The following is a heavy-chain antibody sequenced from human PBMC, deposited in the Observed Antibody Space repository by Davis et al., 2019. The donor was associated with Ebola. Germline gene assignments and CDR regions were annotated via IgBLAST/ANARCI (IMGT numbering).Heavy chain of an antibody. CDR2: INPNSGGT. CDR1: GYTFTSYY. V-gene: IGHV1-2*04. Sequence: ASVKVSCKASGYTFTSYYMHWVRQAPGQGLEWMGWINPNSGGTNYAQKFQGWVTMTRDTSISTVYMELSRLRSDDTAVYYCARGGWTFSLYYFDYWGQGTLVTVSS. CDR3: ARGGWTFSLYYFDY. D-gene: IGHD6-19*01. J-gene: IGHJ4*02.